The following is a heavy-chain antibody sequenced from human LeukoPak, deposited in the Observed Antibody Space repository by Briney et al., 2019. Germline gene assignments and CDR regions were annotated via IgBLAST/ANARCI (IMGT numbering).Heavy chain of an antibody. Sequence: ASVKVSCKASGYTFTSYGISWVRQAPGQGLEWMGWISAYNGNTNYAQKLQGRVTMTTDTSTSTAYMELRSLRSDDTAVYYCARGSYYGSGNHYYYGMDVWGQGTTVTVSS. D-gene: IGHD3-10*01. CDR3: ARGSYYGSGNHYYYGMDV. CDR2: ISAYNGNT. CDR1: GYTFTSYG. V-gene: IGHV1-18*01. J-gene: IGHJ6*02.